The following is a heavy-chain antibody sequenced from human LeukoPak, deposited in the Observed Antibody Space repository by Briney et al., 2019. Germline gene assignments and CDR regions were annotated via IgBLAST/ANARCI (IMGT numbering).Heavy chain of an antibody. V-gene: IGHV4-59*01. D-gene: IGHD5-18*01. CDR1: GGSISSYY. CDR2: IYYSGST. Sequence: SETLSLTCTVSGGSISSYYWSWIRQPPGKGLEWIGYIYYSGSTNYNPSLKSRVTISVDTSKNQFSLKLSSVTAADTAVYYCAGGYSYGPYYYYMDVWGKGTTVTVSS. J-gene: IGHJ6*03. CDR3: AGGYSYGPYYYYMDV.